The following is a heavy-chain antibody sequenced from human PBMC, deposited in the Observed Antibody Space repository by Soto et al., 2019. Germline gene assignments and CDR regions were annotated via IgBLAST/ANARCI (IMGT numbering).Heavy chain of an antibody. CDR1: GYTFTSYG. CDR3: ARFGVVRGVINYYGMDV. J-gene: IGHJ6*02. D-gene: IGHD3-10*01. V-gene: IGHV1-18*04. CDR2: ISAYNGNT. Sequence: ASVKVSFKASGYTFTSYGISWVRQAPGQGLEWMGWISAYNGNTNYAQKLQGRVTMTTDTSTSTAYMELRSLRSDDTAVYYCARFGVVRGVINYYGMDVWGQGTTVTVSS.